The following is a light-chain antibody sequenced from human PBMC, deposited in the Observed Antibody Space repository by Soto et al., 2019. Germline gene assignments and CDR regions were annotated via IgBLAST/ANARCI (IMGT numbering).Light chain of an antibody. CDR2: EDI. J-gene: IGLJ2*01. V-gene: IGLV2-23*01. Sequence: QSALTQPASVSGSPGQSITICCTGTSSDVGSYNLVSWYQQHPGKAPKLMIYEDIERPSGVSNRFSGSKSGNTASLTISGLQTEDEADYYCCSYAGGTSVVFGAGTKLTVL. CDR3: CSYAGGTSVV. CDR1: SSDVGSYNL.